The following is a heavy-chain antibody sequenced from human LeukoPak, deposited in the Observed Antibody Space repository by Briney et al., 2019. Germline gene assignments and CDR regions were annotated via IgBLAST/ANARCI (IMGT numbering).Heavy chain of an antibody. J-gene: IGHJ4*02. CDR1: GFTFSNYR. V-gene: IGHV3-21*01. CDR2: ISTSGSYI. CDR3: ARDLGPGVEPSNCFTY. Sequence: GGSLRLSCAASGFTFSNYRMNWVRQAPGKGLEWVSSISTSGSYIYYADSVKGRFTISRDNAKNSLYLQMNRLRAEDTAVYYCARDLGPGVEPSNCFTYWGQGTLVTVSS. D-gene: IGHD3-3*01.